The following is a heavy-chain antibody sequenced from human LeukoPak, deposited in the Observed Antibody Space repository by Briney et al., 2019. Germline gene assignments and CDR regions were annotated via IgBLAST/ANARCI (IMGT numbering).Heavy chain of an antibody. D-gene: IGHD6-13*01. CDR3: ASERPSSSWYDY. J-gene: IGHJ4*02. CDR2: IYQDGREK. Sequence: GGSLRLSCAASGFTVSSNYMTWVRQAPGKGLEWVANIYQDGREKYYVDSVKGRFTISRDNAKNSLYLQMNSLRAEDTAVYYCASERPSSSWYDYWGQGTLVTVSS. CDR1: GFTVSSNY. V-gene: IGHV3-7*01.